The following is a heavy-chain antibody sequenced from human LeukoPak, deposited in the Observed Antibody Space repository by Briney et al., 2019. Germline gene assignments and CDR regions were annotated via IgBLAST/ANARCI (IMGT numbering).Heavy chain of an antibody. Sequence: ALETLSLTCTVSGGSISSGGYYWSWIRQHPGKGLEWIGYIYYSGSTYYNPSLKSRVTISVDTSKNQFSLNLSSVTAADTAVYYCARHGHDYGGPMGGYYMDVWGKGTTVTVSS. J-gene: IGHJ6*03. CDR2: IYYSGST. CDR1: GGSISSGGYY. CDR3: ARHGHDYGGPMGGYYMDV. D-gene: IGHD4-23*01. V-gene: IGHV4-31*03.